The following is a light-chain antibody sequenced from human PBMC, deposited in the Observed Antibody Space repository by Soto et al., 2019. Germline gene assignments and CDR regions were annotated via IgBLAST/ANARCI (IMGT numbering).Light chain of an antibody. Sequence: EIVLTQSPGTLSLSPGERATLSCRASQSVSSNFLAWYQQKPGQAPRLLIYGASSRATGIPDRFSGSGSGTDFILTISRLEPEDFAVYYCQQYGSSPTFGGGTKVEIK. CDR3: QQYGSSPT. J-gene: IGKJ4*01. CDR1: QSVSSNF. CDR2: GAS. V-gene: IGKV3-20*01.